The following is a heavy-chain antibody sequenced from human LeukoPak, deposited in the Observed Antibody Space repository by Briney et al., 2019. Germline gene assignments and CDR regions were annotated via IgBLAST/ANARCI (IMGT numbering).Heavy chain of an antibody. D-gene: IGHD2-21*02. V-gene: IGHV4-38-2*02. CDR1: GYSISSGYY. Sequence: SETLSLTCTVSGYSISSGYYWGWIRQPPGKGLEWIGEIYHSGSTNYNPSLKSRVTISVDKSKNQFSLKLSSVTAADTAVYYCARDVGVVVTAGNWFDPWGQGTLVTVSS. CDR2: IYHSGST. J-gene: IGHJ5*02. CDR3: ARDVGVVVTAGNWFDP.